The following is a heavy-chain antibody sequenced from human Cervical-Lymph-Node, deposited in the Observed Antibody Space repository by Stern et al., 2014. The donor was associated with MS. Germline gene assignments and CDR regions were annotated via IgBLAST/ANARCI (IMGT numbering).Heavy chain of an antibody. Sequence: VQLEESGAEVKKPGASVKVSCKASGYTFTNYGISWVRQAPGQGLEWMGWISTYTGDTHYAQKFQGRVTMTTNTSTTKAYMEMRSLRSDDTALYYCARDVVILLALHNFFDPWGQGTLVTVSS. CDR1: GYTFTNYG. D-gene: IGHD3-3*02. V-gene: IGHV1-18*01. CDR3: ARDVVILLALHNFFDP. J-gene: IGHJ5*02. CDR2: ISTYTGDT.